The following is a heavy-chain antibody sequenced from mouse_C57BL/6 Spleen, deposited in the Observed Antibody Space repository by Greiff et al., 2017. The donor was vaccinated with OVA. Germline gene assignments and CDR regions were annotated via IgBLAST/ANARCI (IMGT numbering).Heavy chain of an antibody. CDR2: IYPRSGNT. Sequence: QVQLQQSGAELARPGASVKLSCKASGYTFTSYGISWVKQRTGQGLEWIGEIYPRSGNTSYNEKFKGKATLTADKSSSTAYMELRSLTSEDSAVYFCARSWYYGSSNWYFDVWGTGTTVTVSS. CDR3: ARSWYYGSSNWYFDV. CDR1: GYTFTSYG. J-gene: IGHJ1*03. D-gene: IGHD1-1*01. V-gene: IGHV1-81*01.